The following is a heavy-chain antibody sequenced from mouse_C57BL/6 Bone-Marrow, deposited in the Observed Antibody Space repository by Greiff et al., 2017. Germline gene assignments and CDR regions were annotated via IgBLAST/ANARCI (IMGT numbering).Heavy chain of an antibody. CDR2: IYPTSGRT. CDR3: ARSGPLGRSFEY. V-gene: IGHV1-55*01. J-gene: IGHJ2*01. CDR1: GYTFTSYW. Sequence: QVQLQQPGAELVKPGASVKMSCKASGYTFTSYWITWVKQRPGQGLEWIGDIYPTSGRTNYNEKFKSKAILTVDTSSNTAYMQLSSLTSEDSAVFYCARSGPLGRSFEYWGQGTTLTVSS. D-gene: IGHD4-1*01.